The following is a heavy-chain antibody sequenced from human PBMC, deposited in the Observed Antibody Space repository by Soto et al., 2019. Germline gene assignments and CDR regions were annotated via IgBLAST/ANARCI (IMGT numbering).Heavy chain of an antibody. CDR3: TRDPLIVVAAYDSFDI. D-gene: IGHD6-19*01. V-gene: IGHV3-33*01. Sequence: GGSLRLSCVVSGFTFSSYGMHWVRQAPGQGLEWVAVIWDDGNNKYYADSGKGRYTISRDDSKNTVDLQMDRLGAEDTAVYYCTRDPLIVVAAYDSFDIWCRGTSVTVS. J-gene: IGHJ3*02. CDR1: GFTFSSYG. CDR2: IWDDGNNK.